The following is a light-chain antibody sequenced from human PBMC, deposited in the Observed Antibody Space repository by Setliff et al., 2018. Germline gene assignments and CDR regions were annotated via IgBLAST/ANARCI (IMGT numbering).Light chain of an antibody. V-gene: IGLV3-12*02. J-gene: IGLJ1*01. CDR2: SDN. Sequence: SYELTQPHLVSVATAQMARISCGGNNSGSKAMHRHQQKPGQDPVLVIYSDNSRPSGIPGRFSGSNPGNTATLTISRVEAGDEADYYCLVWDSSSDHRGVFGTGTKVTVL. CDR3: LVWDSSSDHRGV. CDR1: NSGSKA.